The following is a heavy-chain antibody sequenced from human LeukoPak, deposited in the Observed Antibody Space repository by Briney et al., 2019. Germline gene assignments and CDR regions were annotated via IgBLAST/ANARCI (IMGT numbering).Heavy chain of an antibody. Sequence: GGSLRLSCAASGFTVSSNYMSWVRQAPGKGLEWVSVIYSGGSTYYADSVKGRFTISRDNSKNTLYLQMNSLTAEYTALYYCARFLVVAGGFDPWGQGTLVTVSS. CDR3: ARFLVVAGGFDP. D-gene: IGHD2-21*01. CDR1: GFTVSSNY. V-gene: IGHV3-66*01. J-gene: IGHJ5*02. CDR2: IYSGGST.